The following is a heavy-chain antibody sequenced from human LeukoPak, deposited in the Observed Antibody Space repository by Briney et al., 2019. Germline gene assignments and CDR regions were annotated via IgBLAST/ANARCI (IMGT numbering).Heavy chain of an antibody. CDR1: GGTFISYA. V-gene: IGHV1-69*13. J-gene: IGHJ4*02. Sequence: GASVKVSCKASGGTFISYAISWVRQAPGQGLEWLGGIIPIFGTANYAQKFQGRVTITADESTSTAYMELSSLRSEDTAVYYCARARLEYCGGDCYTLPPDYWGQGTLVTVSS. CDR3: ARARLEYCGGDCYTLPPDY. D-gene: IGHD2-21*02. CDR2: IIPIFGTA.